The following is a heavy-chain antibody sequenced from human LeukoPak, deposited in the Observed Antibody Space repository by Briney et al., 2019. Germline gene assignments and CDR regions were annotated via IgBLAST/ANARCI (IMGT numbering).Heavy chain of an antibody. D-gene: IGHD1-26*01. CDR3: ARGREWEPKVFDY. V-gene: IGHV4-59*01. CDR1: GGSISGYY. CDR2: IYYSGST. Sequence: SETLSLTCTVSGGSISGYYWSWIRQPPGKGLEWIGYIYYSGSTNYNPSLKSRITISVDTSKNQFSLKLSSVTAADTAVYYCARGREWEPKVFDYWGQGTLVTVSS. J-gene: IGHJ4*02.